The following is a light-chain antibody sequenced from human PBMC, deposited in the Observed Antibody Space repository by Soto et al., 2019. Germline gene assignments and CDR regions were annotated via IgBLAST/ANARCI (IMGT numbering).Light chain of an antibody. V-gene: IGKV1-12*01. CDR2: TGS. Sequence: DIQMTQSPSYVAASVGDRVTITCRASQGIKHWLAWYQQKPGKAPNLLIYTGSSLQSGVPSRFSGSGSGTDFTLTINSLQPEDFATYYCQQAASFPITFGQGTRLEIK. CDR3: QQAASFPIT. J-gene: IGKJ5*01. CDR1: QGIKHW.